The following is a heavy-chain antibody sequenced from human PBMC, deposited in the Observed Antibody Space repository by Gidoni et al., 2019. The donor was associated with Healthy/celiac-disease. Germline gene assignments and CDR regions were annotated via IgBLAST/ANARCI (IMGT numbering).Heavy chain of an antibody. CDR3: ARDLMYYYDSSGYYYYYGMDV. Sequence: QVQLQESGPGLVKPSETLSLTCTVSGGSISSYYWSWIRQPPGKGLEWIWYIYYSGSTNYNPSLKSRVTISVDTSKNQFSLKLSSVTAADTAVYYCARDLMYYYDSSGYYYYYGMDVWGQGTTVTVSS. CDR1: GGSISSYY. J-gene: IGHJ6*02. V-gene: IGHV4-59*01. CDR2: IYYSGST. D-gene: IGHD3-22*01.